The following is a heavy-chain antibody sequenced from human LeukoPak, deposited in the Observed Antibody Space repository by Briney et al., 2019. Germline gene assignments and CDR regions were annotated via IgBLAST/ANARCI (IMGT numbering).Heavy chain of an antibody. Sequence: ASVKVSCKASGYTFTSNYIHWVRQAPGQGLEWMGMIYPRDGSTSYAQKFQGRVTVTRDTSTSTVHMELSGLRSEDTAVYYCATYGDSHAFDIWGQGTMVTVSS. CDR2: IYPRDGST. V-gene: IGHV1-46*01. D-gene: IGHD4-17*01. J-gene: IGHJ3*02. CDR1: GYTFTSNY. CDR3: ATYGDSHAFDI.